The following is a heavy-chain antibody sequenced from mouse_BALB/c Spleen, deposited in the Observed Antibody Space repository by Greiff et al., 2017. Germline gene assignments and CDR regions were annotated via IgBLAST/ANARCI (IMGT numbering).Heavy chain of an antibody. V-gene: IGHV5-17*02. CDR1: GFTFSSFG. CDR2: ISSGSSTI. Sequence: EVKVVESGGGLVQPGGSRKLSCAASGFTFSSFGMHWVRQAPEKGLEWVAYISSGSSTIYYADTVKGRFTISRDNPKNTLFLQMTSLRSEDTAMYYCAREFFYDYYAMDYWGEGTSVTVSS. J-gene: IGHJ4*01. CDR3: AREFFYDYYAMDY. D-gene: IGHD1-1*01.